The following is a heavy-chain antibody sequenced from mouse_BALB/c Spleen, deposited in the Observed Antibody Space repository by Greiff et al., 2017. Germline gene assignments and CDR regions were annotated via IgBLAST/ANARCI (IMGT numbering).Heavy chain of an antibody. CDR2: ISNLAYSI. V-gene: IGHV5-15*02. CDR1: GFTFSDYG. CDR3: AREGAYYYGSWAMDY. Sequence: EVKLVESGGGLVQPGGSRKLSCAASGFTFSDYGMAWVRQAPGKGPEWVAFISNLAYSIYYADTVTGRFTISRENAKNTLYLEMSSLRSEDTAMYYCAREGAYYYGSWAMDYWGQGTSVTVSS. J-gene: IGHJ4*01. D-gene: IGHD1-1*01.